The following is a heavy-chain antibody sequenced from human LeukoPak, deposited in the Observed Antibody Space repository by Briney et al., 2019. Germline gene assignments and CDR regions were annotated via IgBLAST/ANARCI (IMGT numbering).Heavy chain of an antibody. D-gene: IGHD5-24*01. J-gene: IGHJ2*01. V-gene: IGHV3-9*01. Sequence: GGSLRLSCAVSGFNFDDYAMHWVRQAPGRGLEWVSGINWKTGNGIYADSVKGRFAISRDNAKNSLYLQMSSLRAEDTALYYCTRRAARWQFDLWGRGTLLTVSS. CDR2: INWKTGNG. CDR3: TRRAARWQFDL. CDR1: GFNFDDYA.